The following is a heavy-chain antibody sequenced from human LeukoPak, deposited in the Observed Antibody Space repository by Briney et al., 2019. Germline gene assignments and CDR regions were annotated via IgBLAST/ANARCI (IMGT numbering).Heavy chain of an antibody. CDR2: IYQSGNR. D-gene: IGHD1-20*01. CDR1: GYSLSSGYH. Sequence: SETLSLTCAVSGYSLSSGYHWGWIRQPPGKGLEWIGSIYQSGNRYEKSSLKSRLTLSVDTSKNQFSLKVTSVTAADTAVYYCARSPSRYNWNFDYWGQGILVVVSS. J-gene: IGHJ4*02. V-gene: IGHV4-38-2*01. CDR3: ARSPSRYNWNFDY.